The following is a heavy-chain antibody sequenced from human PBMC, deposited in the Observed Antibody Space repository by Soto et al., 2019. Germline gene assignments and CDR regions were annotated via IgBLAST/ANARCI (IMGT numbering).Heavy chain of an antibody. D-gene: IGHD4-4*01. Sequence: GGSLRLSCAASGFTVSRNYMSWVRQAPGKGLEWVSVTYSGGSTYYADSVKGRFTISRDNSKNTLYLQMNSLRAEDTAVYYCARGPHYSNLDYWGQGTLVTVSS. V-gene: IGHV3-53*01. J-gene: IGHJ4*02. CDR3: ARGPHYSNLDY. CDR1: GFTVSRNY. CDR2: TYSGGST.